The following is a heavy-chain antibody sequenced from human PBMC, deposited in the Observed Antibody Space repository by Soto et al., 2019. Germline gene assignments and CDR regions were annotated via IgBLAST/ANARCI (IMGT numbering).Heavy chain of an antibody. J-gene: IGHJ4*02. CDR3: ARDVATTYFDY. V-gene: IGHV4-59*01. CDR2: IYYSGST. Sequence: PTETLSLTCTVSGGSISSYYWNWIRQPPGKGLEWIGYIYYSGSTNYNPSLKSRVTISVDTSKNQFSLKLSSVTAADTAVYYCARDVATTYFDYWGQGTLVTVSS. CDR1: GGSISSYY. D-gene: IGHD5-12*01.